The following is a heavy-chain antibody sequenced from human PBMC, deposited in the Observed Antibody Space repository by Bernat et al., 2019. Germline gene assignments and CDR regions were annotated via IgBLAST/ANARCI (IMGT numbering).Heavy chain of an antibody. CDR2: ISSSSYI. CDR3: ARDLNYYGSGSYRPFDY. D-gene: IGHD3-10*01. Sequence: EVQLVESGGGLVKPGGSLRLSCAASGFTFSSYSMNWVRQAPGKGLEWVSSISSSSYIYYADSVKGRFTISRDNAKNSLYLQMNSLRAEDTAVYYCARDLNYYGSGSYRPFDYWGQGTLVTVSS. J-gene: IGHJ4*02. V-gene: IGHV3-21*01. CDR1: GFTFSSYS.